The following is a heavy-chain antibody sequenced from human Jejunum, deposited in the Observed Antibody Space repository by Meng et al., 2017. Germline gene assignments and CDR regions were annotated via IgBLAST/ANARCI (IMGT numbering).Heavy chain of an antibody. D-gene: IGHD3/OR15-3a*01. CDR2: INGYNGNT. CDR1: GYTFTSYS. V-gene: IGHV1-18*01. Sequence: ASVKVSCKASGYTFTSYSMSWVRQAPGQGLEWMGWINGYNGNTNYAQKFQGRVTMTKDTSKSTVYMELRRLRSDDTAGSYFARKGSDWAALALDHWGQGTLVTVSS. CDR3: ARKGSDWAALALDH. J-gene: IGHJ4*02.